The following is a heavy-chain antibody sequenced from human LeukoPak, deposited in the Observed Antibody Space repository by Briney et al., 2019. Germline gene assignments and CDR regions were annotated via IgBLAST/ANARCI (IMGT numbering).Heavy chain of an antibody. J-gene: IGHJ4*02. CDR2: INPSGGST. D-gene: IGHD3-16*02. CDR3: ARTYDYVWWSYRPFDY. V-gene: IGHV1-46*01. CDR1: GYTFTSYY. Sequence: ASVKVSCKSSGYTFTSYYMHWVRQAPGQGLERMGIINPSGGSTSYAQKFQGRVIMTRDTSTSTVYMELSSLRSEDTGVYYCARTYDYVWWSYRPFDYWGQGTLVTVPS.